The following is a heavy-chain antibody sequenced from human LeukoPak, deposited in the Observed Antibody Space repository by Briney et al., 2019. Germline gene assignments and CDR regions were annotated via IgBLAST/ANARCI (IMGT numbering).Heavy chain of an antibody. J-gene: IGHJ1*01. CDR1: GGTFSSYA. Sequence: ASVKVSCKASGGTFSSYAISWVRQDPGQGLEWMGRIIPIFGTANYAQKFQGRVAITTDESTSTAYMELSSLRSEDTAVYYCARGYSSSWYAEYFQHWGQGTLVTVSS. V-gene: IGHV1-69*05. D-gene: IGHD6-13*01. CDR2: IIPIFGTA. CDR3: ARGYSSSWYAEYFQH.